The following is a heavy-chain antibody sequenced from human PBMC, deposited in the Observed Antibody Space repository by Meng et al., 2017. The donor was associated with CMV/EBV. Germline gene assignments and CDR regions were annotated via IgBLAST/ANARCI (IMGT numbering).Heavy chain of an antibody. D-gene: IGHD6-13*01. CDR3: AREGAGAGRYYYYYGMDV. J-gene: IGHJ6*02. V-gene: IGHV4-4*07. CDR1: GGSISSYY. Sequence: GQLQEWGPGLVKPSETLSLTCTVSGGSISSYYWSWIRQPAGKGLEWIGRIYTSGSTNYNPSLKSRVTMSVDTSKNQFSLKLSSVTAADTAVYYCAREGAGAGRYYYYYGMDVWGQGTMVTVSS. CDR2: IYTSGST.